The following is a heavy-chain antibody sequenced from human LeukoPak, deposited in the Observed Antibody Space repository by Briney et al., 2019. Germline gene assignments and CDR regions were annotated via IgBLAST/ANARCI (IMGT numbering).Heavy chain of an antibody. CDR1: GGSISSYY. CDR3: ARTSSGYYPHYFDY. Sequence: SETLSLTCTVSGGSISSYYWSWIRQPPGKGLEWIGYIYYSGSTNYNPSLKRRVTISVDTSKNQFSLKLSSVTAADTAVYYCARTSSGYYPHYFDYWGQGTLVTVSS. V-gene: IGHV4-59*01. CDR2: IYYSGST. J-gene: IGHJ4*02. D-gene: IGHD3-22*01.